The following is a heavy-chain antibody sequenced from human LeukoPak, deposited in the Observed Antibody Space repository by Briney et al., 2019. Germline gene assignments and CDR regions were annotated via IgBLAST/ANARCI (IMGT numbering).Heavy chain of an antibody. J-gene: IGHJ6*02. CDR3: AKATTSYYCYYGMDV. V-gene: IGHV3-30*18. Sequence: GGSLRLSCAASGFTFSSYGMHWVRQAPGKGLEWVAVISYDGSNKYYADSVKGRFTISRDNSKNTLYLQMNSLRAEDTAVYYCAKATTSYYCYYGMDVWGQGTTVTVSS. CDR2: ISYDGSNK. CDR1: GFTFSSYG. D-gene: IGHD1-7*01.